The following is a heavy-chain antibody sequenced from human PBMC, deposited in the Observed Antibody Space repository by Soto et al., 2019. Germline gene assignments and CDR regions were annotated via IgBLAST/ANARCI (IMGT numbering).Heavy chain of an antibody. V-gene: IGHV3-30*18. D-gene: IGHD5-12*01. J-gene: IGHJ6*02. CDR1: GFTFSSYG. CDR3: AKILAYSGYDYYYYGMDV. CDR2: ISYDGSNK. Sequence: QVQLVESGGGVVQPGRSLRLSCAASGFTFSSYGMHWVRQAPGKGLEWVAVISYDGSNKYYADSVKGRFTISRDNSKNTLYLQMNSLRAEDTAVYYCAKILAYSGYDYYYYGMDVWGQGTTVTVSS.